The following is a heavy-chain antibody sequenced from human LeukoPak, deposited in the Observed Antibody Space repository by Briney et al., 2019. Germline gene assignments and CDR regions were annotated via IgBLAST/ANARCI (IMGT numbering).Heavy chain of an antibody. CDR2: INHSGST. CDR1: GGSFSGYY. V-gene: IGHV4-34*01. Sequence: SETLSLTCAVYGGSFSGYYWSWIRQPPGKGLEWIGEINHSGSTNYNPSLKSRVTISVDTSKNQFSLKLSSVTAADTAVYYCASRCSGGSCYLVGPYFDYWGQGTLVTVSS. J-gene: IGHJ4*02. CDR3: ASRCSGGSCYLVGPYFDY. D-gene: IGHD2-15*01.